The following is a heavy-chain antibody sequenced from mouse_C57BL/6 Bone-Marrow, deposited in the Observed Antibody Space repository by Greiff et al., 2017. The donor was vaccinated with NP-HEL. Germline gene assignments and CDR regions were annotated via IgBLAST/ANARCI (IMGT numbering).Heavy chain of an antibody. Sequence: EVNLVESGGGLVKPGGSLKLSCAASGFTFSDYGMHWVRQAPEKGLEWVAYISSGSSTIYYADTVKGRFTISRDNAKNTLFLQMTSLRSEDTAMYYCARSLLRYPWFAYWGQGTLVTVSA. V-gene: IGHV5-17*01. CDR3: ARSLLRYPWFAY. CDR1: GFTFSDYG. CDR2: ISSGSSTI. D-gene: IGHD1-1*01. J-gene: IGHJ3*01.